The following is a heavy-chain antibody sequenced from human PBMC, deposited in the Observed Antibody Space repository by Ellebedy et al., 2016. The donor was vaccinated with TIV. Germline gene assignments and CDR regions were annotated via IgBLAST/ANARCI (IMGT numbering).Heavy chain of an antibody. J-gene: IGHJ4*02. D-gene: IGHD3-10*01. Sequence: ASVKVSCKASGYTFTSYGISWVRQAPGQGLEWMGWISAYNGNTNYAQKLQGRVTMTTDTSTSTAYMELRSLRSDDTAVYYCARDREWFGELLELDYFDYWGQGTLVTVSS. CDR1: GYTFTSYG. CDR3: ARDREWFGELLELDYFDY. V-gene: IGHV1-18*01. CDR2: ISAYNGNT.